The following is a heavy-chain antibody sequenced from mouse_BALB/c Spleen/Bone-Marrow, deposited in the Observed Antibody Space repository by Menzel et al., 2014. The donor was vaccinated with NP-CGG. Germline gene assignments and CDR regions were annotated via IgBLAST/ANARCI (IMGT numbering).Heavy chain of an antibody. V-gene: IGHV1S56*01. CDR3: ARNDYDYFDY. Sequence: QVQLQQSGPELVKPGASVRISCKASGYTFXSYYIHWVKQRPGQGLEWIGWIYPGNVNTKYNEKFKGKATLTADKSSSTAYMQLSSLTSEDSAVYFCARNDYDYFDYWGQGTTLTVSS. J-gene: IGHJ2*01. CDR1: GYTFXSYY. D-gene: IGHD2-4*01. CDR2: IYPGNVNT.